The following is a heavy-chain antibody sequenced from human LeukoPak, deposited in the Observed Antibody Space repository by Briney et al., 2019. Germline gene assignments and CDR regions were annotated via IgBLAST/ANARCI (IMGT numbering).Heavy chain of an antibody. CDR3: ARLQRGENYYYYGMDV. V-gene: IGHV3-48*04. CDR2: ISSSSSTI. D-gene: IGHD3-10*01. J-gene: IGHJ6*02. Sequence: GGSLRLSCAASGFTFSSYSMNWVRQAPGKGLEWVSYISSSSSTIYYADSVRGRFTISRDNAKNSLYLQMNSLRAEDTAVYYCARLQRGENYYYYGMDVWGQGTTVTVSS. CDR1: GFTFSSYS.